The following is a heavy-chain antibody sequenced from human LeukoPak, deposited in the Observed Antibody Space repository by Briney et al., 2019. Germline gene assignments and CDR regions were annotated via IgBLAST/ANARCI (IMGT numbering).Heavy chain of an antibody. J-gene: IGHJ4*02. V-gene: IGHV3-66*01. D-gene: IGHD3-10*01. CDR1: EFSVGSNY. CDR2: IYSGGST. CDR3: AREGGSGSFDY. Sequence: PGGSLRLSCAASEFSVGSNYMTWVRQAPGKGLEWVSLIYSGGSTYYADSVKGRFTISRDNSKNTLYLQMNSLRAEDTAVYYCAREGGSGSFDYWGQGTLVTVSS.